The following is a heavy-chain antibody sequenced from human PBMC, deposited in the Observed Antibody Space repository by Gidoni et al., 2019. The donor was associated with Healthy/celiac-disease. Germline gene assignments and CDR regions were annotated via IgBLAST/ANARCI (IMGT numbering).Heavy chain of an antibody. CDR3: AREGYGGNPIRFDY. CDR1: GGSFSGYY. Sequence: QVQLQQWGAGLLKPSETLSLTCAVYGGSFSGYYWSWIRQPPGKGLEWIGEINHSGSTNYNPSLKSRVTISVDTSKNQFSLKLSSVTAADTAVYYCAREGYGGNPIRFDYWGQGTLVTVSS. V-gene: IGHV4-34*01. D-gene: IGHD4-17*01. J-gene: IGHJ4*02. CDR2: INHSGST.